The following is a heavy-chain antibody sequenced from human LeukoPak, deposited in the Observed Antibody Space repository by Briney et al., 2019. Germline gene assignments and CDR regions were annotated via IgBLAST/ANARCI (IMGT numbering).Heavy chain of an antibody. CDR2: IRYDGSNK. D-gene: IGHD2-2*01. V-gene: IGHV3-30*02. CDR1: GFTFSTYG. CDR3: ARYHCSSTSCYSEVSFDY. J-gene: IGHJ4*02. Sequence: PGGSLRLSCAASGFTFSTYGMHWVREAPGKGLGWVSFIRYDGSNKYYADSVKGRFTISRDNSKSTLYLQMNSLRAEDTAVYYCARYHCSSTSCYSEVSFDYWGQGTLVTVSS.